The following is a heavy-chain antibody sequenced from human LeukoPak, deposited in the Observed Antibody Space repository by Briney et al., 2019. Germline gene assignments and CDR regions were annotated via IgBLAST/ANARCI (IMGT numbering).Heavy chain of an antibody. V-gene: IGHV4-4*09. CDR3: ARGDGDANDY. Sequence: SETLSLTCTVSGGSISSYYWSWIRQPPGKGLEWIGYIYTSGSTNYNPPLKSRVTISVDTSKNQFSLKLSSVIAADTAVYYCARGDGDANDYWGQGTLVTVSS. CDR2: IYTSGST. J-gene: IGHJ4*02. D-gene: IGHD4-17*01. CDR1: GGSISSYY.